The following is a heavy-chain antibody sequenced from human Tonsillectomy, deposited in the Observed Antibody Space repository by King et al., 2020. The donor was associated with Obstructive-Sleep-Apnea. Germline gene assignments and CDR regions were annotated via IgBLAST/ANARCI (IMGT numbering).Heavy chain of an antibody. J-gene: IGHJ4*02. V-gene: IGHV4-39*07. CDR3: ARDYSSSWYTCFDY. Sequence: QLQESGPGLVKPSETLSLTCTVSGGSISSSSYYWGWIRQPPGKGLEWIGSIYYSGSTYYNPSLKSRVTISVDTSKNQFSLKLSSVTAADTAVYYCARDYSSSWYTCFDYWGQGTLVTVSS. CDR2: IYYSGST. CDR1: GGSISSSSYY. D-gene: IGHD6-13*01.